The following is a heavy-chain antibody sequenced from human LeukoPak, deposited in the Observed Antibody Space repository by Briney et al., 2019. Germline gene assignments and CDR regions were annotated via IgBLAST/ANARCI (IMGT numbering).Heavy chain of an antibody. CDR3: ARGARWLRTDKKFDY. Sequence: TSSETLSLTCAVHGGSFSGYYWSWIRQPPGKGLEWIGEINHSGSTNYNPSLKSRVTISVDTSKNQFSLKLSSVTAADTAVYYCARGARWLRTDKKFDYWGQGTLVTVSS. J-gene: IGHJ4*02. V-gene: IGHV4-34*01. CDR2: INHSGST. D-gene: IGHD5-12*01. CDR1: GGSFSGYY.